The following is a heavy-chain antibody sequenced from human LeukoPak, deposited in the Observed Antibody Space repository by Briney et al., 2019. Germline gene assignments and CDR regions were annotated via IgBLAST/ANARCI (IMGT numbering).Heavy chain of an antibody. CDR2: IRSKANNYAT. J-gene: IGHJ5*02. V-gene: IGHV3-73*01. D-gene: IGHD3-16*01. CDR3: TRSFGWFDP. CDR1: GFTFSGSA. Sequence: GGSLRLSCAASGFTFSGSAMHWVRQASGKGLEWVGRIRSKANNYATTYAASVKGRFIISRDDSKNTAYLQMNSLKTEDTAVYYCTRSFGWFDPWGQGTLVTVSS.